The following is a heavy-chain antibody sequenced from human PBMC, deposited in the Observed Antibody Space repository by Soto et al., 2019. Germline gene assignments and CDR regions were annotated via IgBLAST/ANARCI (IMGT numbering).Heavy chain of an antibody. V-gene: IGHV3-15*01. CDR1: GLTFSNAW. J-gene: IGHJ4*02. CDR2: IKSRTEGGTT. D-gene: IGHD3-10*01. CDR3: TIPDYYGSMTSARFDY. Sequence: EVQVVESGGGLAKPGGSLRLSCAVSGLTFSNAWITWVRQAPGKGLEWVGRIKSRTEGGTTDYAAPVKGRFTISRDDSNNMLYLQMNSLKTEDTAHYYCTIPDYYGSMTSARFDYWGQGTVVTVSS.